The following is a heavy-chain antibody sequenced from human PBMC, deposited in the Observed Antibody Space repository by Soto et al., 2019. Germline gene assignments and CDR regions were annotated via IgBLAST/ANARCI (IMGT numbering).Heavy chain of an antibody. Sequence: PSETLSLTCAVYGGSFSGYYWSWIRQPPGKGLEWIGEINHSGSTNYNPSLKSRVTISVDTSKNQFSLKLSSVTAADTAVYYCARTYYDILTGYYNWSDYWGQGTLVTVSA. V-gene: IGHV4-34*01. CDR2: INHSGST. J-gene: IGHJ4*02. CDR1: GGSFSGYY. CDR3: ARTYYDILTGYYNWSDY. D-gene: IGHD3-9*01.